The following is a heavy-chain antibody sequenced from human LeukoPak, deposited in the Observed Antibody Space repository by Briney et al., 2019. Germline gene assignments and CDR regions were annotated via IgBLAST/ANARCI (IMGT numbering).Heavy chain of an antibody. CDR3: ARGGSGWSRSYFDY. V-gene: IGHV3-21*01. D-gene: IGHD6-19*01. CDR2: ISSSSSYI. J-gene: IGHJ4*02. Sequence: GGSLRLSCAASGFTFSSYSMNWVRQAPGKGLEWVSSISSSSSYIYYADSVKGRFTISRDNAKNSLYLQMNSLRAEDTAVYYCARGGSGWSRSYFDYWGQGTLVTASS. CDR1: GFTFSSYS.